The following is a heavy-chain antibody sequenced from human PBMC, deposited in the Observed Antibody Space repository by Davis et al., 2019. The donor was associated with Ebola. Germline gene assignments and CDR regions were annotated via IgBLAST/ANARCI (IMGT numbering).Heavy chain of an antibody. Sequence: PGGSLRLSCAASGFTFSSYAMHWVRQAPGKGLEWVAVISYDGSNKYYADSVKGRFTISRDNSKNTLYLQMNSLRAEDTAVYYCANPRESYWGQGTLVTVSS. V-gene: IGHV3-30-3*01. CDR2: ISYDGSNK. CDR1: GFTFSSYA. J-gene: IGHJ4*02. CDR3: ANPRESY. D-gene: IGHD3-10*01.